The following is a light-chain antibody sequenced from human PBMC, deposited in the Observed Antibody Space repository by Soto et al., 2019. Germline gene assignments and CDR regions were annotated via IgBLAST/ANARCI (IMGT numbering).Light chain of an antibody. CDR1: QSIRTN. CDR2: GAS. CDR3: QQYYNWRLPWT. Sequence: EIELTQSPATLSVSAGGTVTLSCRASQSIRTNVAWYQQIPGQAPRLLVYGASTRATGVPARFSGSGSGIEFTLTISSLKSEDSAFYYCQQYYNWRLPWTFGPGTKVQIK. J-gene: IGKJ1*01. V-gene: IGKV3-15*01.